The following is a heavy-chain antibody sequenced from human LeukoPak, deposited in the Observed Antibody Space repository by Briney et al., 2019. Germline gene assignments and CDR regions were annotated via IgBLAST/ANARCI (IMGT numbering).Heavy chain of an antibody. CDR3: ARDGNEGAITFFGY. J-gene: IGHJ4*02. V-gene: IGHV3-30*04. Sequence: GGSLILSWSASGFTFISYAMHWVRQAPGKGLEWVAVISYDGSNKYYADSVKGRFTISRDNSKNTLYLHMNSLRAEDTAVYYCARDGNEGAITFFGYWGQGTLVTVSS. CDR2: ISYDGSNK. CDR1: GFTFISYA. D-gene: IGHD1-26*01.